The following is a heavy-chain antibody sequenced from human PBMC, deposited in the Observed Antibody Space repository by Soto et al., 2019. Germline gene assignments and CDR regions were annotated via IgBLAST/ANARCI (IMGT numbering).Heavy chain of an antibody. CDR1: GGSLSTSY. Sequence: PSETLSLTYTVSGGSLSTSYWIWIRQPPGKGLEWVGYMYNSGSANYNPSLKSRVTISVDMSQNQFSLKLTSVTAADTAVYYCARHGAIYSNSWYVFDYWGQG. D-gene: IGHD5-18*01. J-gene: IGHJ4*02. CDR3: ARHGAIYSNSWYVFDY. V-gene: IGHV4-59*08. CDR2: MYNSGSA.